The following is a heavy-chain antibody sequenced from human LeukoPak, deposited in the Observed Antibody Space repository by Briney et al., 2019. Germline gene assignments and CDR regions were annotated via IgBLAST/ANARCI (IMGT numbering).Heavy chain of an antibody. CDR2: ISSDGSNE. V-gene: IGHV3-30*03. Sequence: PGGSLRLSCAASGFTFSSYAIHWVRQAPGKGLEWVAVISSDGSNEYYADSVKGRFTISRDNSKSMLYLQMNSLRHEDTAIYYCARDEAIFGLVPRGGMDVWGKGTTVTVPS. J-gene: IGHJ6*04. CDR1: GFTFSSYA. D-gene: IGHD3-3*01. CDR3: ARDEAIFGLVPRGGMDV.